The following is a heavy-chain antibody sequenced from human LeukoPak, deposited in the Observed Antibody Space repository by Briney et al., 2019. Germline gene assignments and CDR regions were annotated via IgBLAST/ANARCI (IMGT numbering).Heavy chain of an antibody. CDR2: INPSDGST. CDR1: GYTFTSYY. CDR3: ARLPVGAIYFDDY. D-gene: IGHD1-26*01. Sequence: ASVKVSCKASGYTFTSYYMHWVRQAPGQGLEWMGIINPSDGSTSYAQKFQGRVTMTRDMSTSTVYMDLSSLRSEDTAVYYCARLPVGAIYFDDYWGQGTLVTVSS. J-gene: IGHJ4*02. V-gene: IGHV1-46*01.